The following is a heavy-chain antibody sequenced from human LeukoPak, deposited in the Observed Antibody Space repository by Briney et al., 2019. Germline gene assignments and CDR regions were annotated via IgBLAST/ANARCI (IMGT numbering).Heavy chain of an antibody. V-gene: IGHV4-59*12. CDR3: ARKERNWGYSEGDAFDI. J-gene: IGHJ3*02. CDR1: GGSISSYY. D-gene: IGHD7-27*01. CDR2: IHYSGST. Sequence: SETLSLTCTVSGGSISSYYWSWIRQPPGKGLEWIGYIHYSGSTHYNPSLKSRVTISVDTSKNQFSLKLSSVTAADTAVYYCARKERNWGYSEGDAFDIWGQGTMVTVSS.